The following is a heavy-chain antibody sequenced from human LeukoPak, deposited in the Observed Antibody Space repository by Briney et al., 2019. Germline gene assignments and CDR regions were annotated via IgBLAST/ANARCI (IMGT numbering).Heavy chain of an antibody. D-gene: IGHD5-12*01. CDR3: AKDRAGYSIARGFDY. J-gene: IGHJ4*02. CDR2: TSANGDTT. Sequence: GGSLRLSCAASGFTFSTYAVSWVRQAPGKGLEWVSTTSANGDTTYYADSVEGRFTISRDNSKITLYLYMNSLRAEDAAVYYCAKDRAGYSIARGFDYWGQGTLVTVSS. V-gene: IGHV3-23*01. CDR1: GFTFSTYA.